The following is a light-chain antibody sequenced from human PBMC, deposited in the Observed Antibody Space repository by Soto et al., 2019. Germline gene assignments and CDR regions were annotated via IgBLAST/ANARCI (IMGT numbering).Light chain of an antibody. CDR1: QSVSSN. CDR2: GAS. CDR3: QQYNNWPET. V-gene: IGKV3-15*01. J-gene: IGKJ1*01. Sequence: EIVMTQSPATLSVSPGERATLSCRASQSVSSNLAWYQQKPGQAPRLLIYGASTRATGIPARFSGSGSGTEFTLPICSLQSEDFAVYYCQQYNNWPETFGQGTKVEIK.